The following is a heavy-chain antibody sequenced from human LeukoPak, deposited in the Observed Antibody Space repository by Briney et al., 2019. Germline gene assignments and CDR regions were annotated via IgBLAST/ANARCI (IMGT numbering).Heavy chain of an antibody. V-gene: IGHV4-4*02. J-gene: IGHJ4*02. Sequence: SETLSLTCAVSGGSMRSNWWSWVRQSPGKGLEWIAEIFHSGSTNYNPSLKSRVTISIDPSKSQFSLKLSSVTAADTAVYYCVRNGYYSVDYWGQGILVTVSS. CDR1: GGSMRSNW. D-gene: IGHD3-3*01. CDR3: VRNGYYSVDY. CDR2: IFHSGST.